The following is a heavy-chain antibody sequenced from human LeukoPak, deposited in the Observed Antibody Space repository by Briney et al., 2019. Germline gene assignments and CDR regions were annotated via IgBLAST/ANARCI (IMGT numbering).Heavy chain of an antibody. J-gene: IGHJ4*02. CDR1: GGSISNYY. V-gene: IGHV4-59*01. D-gene: IGHD3-22*01. CDR3: ARSGSGGYYNEY. CDR2: IYYSGST. Sequence: PSETLSLTCSVSGGSISNYYWSWIRQSPGEGLEWIGNIYYSGSTNYHPSLESRVTISVDTSKDEFSLKMSSVTTADTAVYYCARSGSGGYYNEYWGQGTLVTVSS.